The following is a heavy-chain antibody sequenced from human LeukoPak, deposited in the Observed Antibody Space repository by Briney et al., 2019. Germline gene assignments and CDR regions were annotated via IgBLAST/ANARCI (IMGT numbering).Heavy chain of an antibody. Sequence: GGSLRLSCAASGFTFSNYWMTWVRQAPGKGLEWVPNIMQDGSEKYYVDSVRGRFTISRDSAKNSLYLQMNSLRAEDTAVYYCAELGITMIGGVWGKGTTVTISS. CDR2: IMQDGSEK. CDR1: GFTFSNYW. CDR3: AELGITMIGGV. V-gene: IGHV3-7*01. D-gene: IGHD3-10*02. J-gene: IGHJ6*04.